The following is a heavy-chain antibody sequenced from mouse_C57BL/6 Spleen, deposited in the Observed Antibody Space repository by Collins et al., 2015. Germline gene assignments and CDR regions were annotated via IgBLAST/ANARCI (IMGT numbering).Heavy chain of an antibody. Sequence: QVQLQQSGAELVKPGASVKISCKASGYAFSSYWMNWVKQRPGKGLEWIGQIYPGDGDTNYNGKFKGKATLTAVTSASTAYMELSSLTNEDSAVYYCTLWEKEAYWGQGTRVTVSA. CDR3: TLWEKEAY. D-gene: IGHD1-1*02. J-gene: IGHJ3*01. CDR2: IYPGDGDT. CDR1: GYAFSSYW. V-gene: IGHV1-80*01.